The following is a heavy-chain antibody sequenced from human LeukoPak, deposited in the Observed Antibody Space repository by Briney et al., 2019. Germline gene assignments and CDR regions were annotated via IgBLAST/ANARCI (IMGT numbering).Heavy chain of an antibody. V-gene: IGHV5-51*01. CDR1: GDTFTNHW. D-gene: IGHD6-13*01. J-gene: IGHJ3*02. CDR2: IYPGYSDT. Sequence: GESLQISCKGSGDTFTNHWIGWVRQMPGAGLEWMGIIYPGYSDTKYSPSFQGHVTISVDKSINTAYLQWSSLKASDTAMYYCAMTTREQQLVPLDAFDIWGQGTMVTVSS. CDR3: AMTTREQQLVPLDAFDI.